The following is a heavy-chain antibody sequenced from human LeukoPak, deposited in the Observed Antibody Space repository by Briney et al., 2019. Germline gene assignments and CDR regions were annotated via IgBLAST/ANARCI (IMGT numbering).Heavy chain of an antibody. D-gene: IGHD3-3*01. CDR3: ARSSGIGATDY. Sequence: QPGGSLRLSCAASEFTFSTYWMSWVRQAPGKGLEWVANINYDGGQTHYVDSVRGRFTISRDNAKNSLYLQMNSLRVEDTAVYYCARSSGIGATDYWGQGTLVIVSS. CDR1: EFTFSTYW. J-gene: IGHJ4*02. CDR2: INYDGGQT. V-gene: IGHV3-7*03.